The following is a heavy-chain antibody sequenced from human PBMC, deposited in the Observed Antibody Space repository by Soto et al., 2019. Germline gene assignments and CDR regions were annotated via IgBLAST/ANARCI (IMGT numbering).Heavy chain of an antibody. CDR3: ARTIAADRVPDY. CDR1: GGSFSGYY. CDR2: INHSGST. D-gene: IGHD6-13*01. Sequence: QVQLQQWGAGLLKPSETLSLTCAVYGGSFSGYYWSWIRQPPGKGLEWIGEINHSGSTNYNPSLKSRVTISVDTSKNQFSLKLSAVTAADTAVYYCARTIAADRVPDYWGQGTLVTVSS. J-gene: IGHJ4*02. V-gene: IGHV4-34*01.